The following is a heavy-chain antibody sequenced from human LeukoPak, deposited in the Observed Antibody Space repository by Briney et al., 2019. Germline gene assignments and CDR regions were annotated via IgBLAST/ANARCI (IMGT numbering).Heavy chain of an antibody. D-gene: IGHD7-27*01. CDR1: GYTLTELS. Sequence: ASVKVSCKVSGYTLTELSMHWVRQAPGKGLEWMGGFDPEDGETIYAQKFQGRVTMTEDTSTDTAYMELSSLRSEDTAVYYCATDPWAGEGKNYYYGMDVWGQGTTVTVSS. CDR2: FDPEDGET. J-gene: IGHJ6*02. CDR3: ATDPWAGEGKNYYYGMDV. V-gene: IGHV1-24*01.